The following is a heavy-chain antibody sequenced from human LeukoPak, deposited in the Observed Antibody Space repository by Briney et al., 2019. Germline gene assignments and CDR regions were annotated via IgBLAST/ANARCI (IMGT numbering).Heavy chain of an antibody. V-gene: IGHV3-23*01. D-gene: IGHD2-15*01. CDR2: VSSSGGSA. CDR1: GFTFSSYA. CDR3: ARACSGGSCYLAAFDI. J-gene: IGHJ3*02. Sequence: GGSLRLSCEASGFTFSSYAVSWVRQAPGQGLERVSAVSSSGGSAYYADSVKGRFTISRDNSKNTVYLQVNSLRAEDTAVYYCARACSGGSCYLAAFDIWGQGTMVSVSS.